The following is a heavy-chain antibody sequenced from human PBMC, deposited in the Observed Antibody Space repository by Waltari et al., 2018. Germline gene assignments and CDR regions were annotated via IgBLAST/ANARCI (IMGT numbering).Heavy chain of an antibody. D-gene: IGHD6-6*01. CDR1: GGSISSGGYS. CDR2: IYHRGGT. Sequence: QLQLQESGSGLVKPSQTLSLTCAVSGGSISSGGYSWSWIRQPPGKGREWIGYIYHRGGTYYNPSLRSRVTRSVDRSKNQFSLKLSSVTAADTAVDYCARTSIAARDGMDVWGQGTTVTVSS. V-gene: IGHV4-30-2*01. CDR3: ARTSIAARDGMDV. J-gene: IGHJ6*02.